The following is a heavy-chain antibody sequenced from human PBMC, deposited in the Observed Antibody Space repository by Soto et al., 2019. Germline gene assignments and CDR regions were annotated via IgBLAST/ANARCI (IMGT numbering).Heavy chain of an antibody. CDR3: ARDRRLYSGYDHTYYFDY. Sequence: GGSLRLSCAASGFTFSSYWMHWVRRAPGKGLVWVSRINSDGSSPSYADSVKGRFTISRDNAKNTLYLQMNSLRAEDTAVYYCARDRRLYSGYDHTYYFDYWGQGTLVTVSS. J-gene: IGHJ4*02. D-gene: IGHD5-12*01. CDR1: GFTFSSYW. V-gene: IGHV3-74*01. CDR2: INSDGSSP.